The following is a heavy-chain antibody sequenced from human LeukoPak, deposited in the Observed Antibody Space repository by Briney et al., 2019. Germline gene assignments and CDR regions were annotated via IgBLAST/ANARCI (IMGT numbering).Heavy chain of an antibody. D-gene: IGHD6-19*01. V-gene: IGHV4-4*07. Sequence: PSETLSLTCTVSGGSISSYYWSWIRQPAGKSLEWIGRIYTSGSTNYNPSLKSRVTMSVDTSKNQFSLKLSSVTAADTAVYYCARAGTAVAGTRFDYWGQGTLVTVSS. CDR1: GGSISSYY. CDR2: IYTSGST. J-gene: IGHJ4*02. CDR3: ARAGTAVAGTRFDY.